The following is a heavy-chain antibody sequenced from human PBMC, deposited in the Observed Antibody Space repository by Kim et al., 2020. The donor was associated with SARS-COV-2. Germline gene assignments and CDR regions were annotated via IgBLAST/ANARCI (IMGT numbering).Heavy chain of an antibody. CDR2: ISSSGSTI. CDR1: GFTFSSYE. CDR3: ARGKDIVLMVYAPCLDY. V-gene: IGHV3-48*03. J-gene: IGHJ4*02. D-gene: IGHD2-8*01. Sequence: LSLTCAASGFTFSSYEMNWVRQAPGKGLEWVSYISSSGSTIYYADSVKGRFTISRDNAKNSLYLQMNSLRAEDTAVYYCARGKDIVLMVYAPCLDYWGQGTLVTVSS.